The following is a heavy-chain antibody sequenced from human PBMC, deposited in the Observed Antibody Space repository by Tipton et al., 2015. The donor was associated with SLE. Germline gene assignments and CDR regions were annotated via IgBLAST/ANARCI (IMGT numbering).Heavy chain of an antibody. CDR3: ASRTEVPRRFDY. V-gene: IGHV3-23*01. Sequence: SLRLSCAASGFTFSDYAMTWVRQAPGKGLEWVSSITGLGTSTYYADSVKGRFTISRDNSKNTLYLQMNSLRAEDTAVYYCASRTEVPRRFDYWGRGTLVTVSS. CDR1: GFTFSDYA. J-gene: IGHJ4*02. D-gene: IGHD1-1*01. CDR2: ITGLGTST.